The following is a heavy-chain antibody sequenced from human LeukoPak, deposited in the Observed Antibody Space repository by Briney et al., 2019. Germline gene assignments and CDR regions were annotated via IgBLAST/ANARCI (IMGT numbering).Heavy chain of an antibody. Sequence: SVKVSCKASGGTFSSYAISWVRQAPGQGLEWMGGIIPIFDTANYAQKFQGRVTITADESTSTAYMELSSLRSEDTAVYYCARGRDDNSGYYYGSFDYWGQGTLVTVSS. J-gene: IGHJ4*02. CDR1: GGTFSSYA. V-gene: IGHV1-69*13. CDR2: IIPIFDTA. D-gene: IGHD3-22*01. CDR3: ARGRDDNSGYYYGSFDY.